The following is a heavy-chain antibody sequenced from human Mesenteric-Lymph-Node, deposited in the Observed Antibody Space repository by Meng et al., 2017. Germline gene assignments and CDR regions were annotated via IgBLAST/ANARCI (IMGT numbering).Heavy chain of an antibody. D-gene: IGHD3-10*01. Sequence: ASVKVSCKASGYTFTSYGISWVRQAPGQGLEWMGWISAYNGNTNYAQKLQGRVTTTTDTSTSTAYMELRSLRSDDTAVYYCARDRDGQYYYGSGNSFDYWGQGTLVTVSS. J-gene: IGHJ4*02. V-gene: IGHV1-18*01. CDR2: ISAYNGNT. CDR1: GYTFTSYG. CDR3: ARDRDGQYYYGSGNSFDY.